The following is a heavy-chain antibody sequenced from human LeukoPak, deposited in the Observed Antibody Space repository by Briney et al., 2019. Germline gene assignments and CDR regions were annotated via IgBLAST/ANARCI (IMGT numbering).Heavy chain of an antibody. D-gene: IGHD6-13*01. CDR1: GYTFTSYA. CDR3: ASRIAAADNSMYYFDY. V-gene: IGHV1-69*06. CDR2: IIPIFGTA. J-gene: IGHJ4*02. Sequence: SVKVSCKASGYTFTSYAISWVRQAPGQGLEWMGGIIPIFGTANYAQKFQGRVTITADKSTSTAYMELSSLRSEDTAVYYCASRIAAADNSMYYFDYWGQGTLVTVSS.